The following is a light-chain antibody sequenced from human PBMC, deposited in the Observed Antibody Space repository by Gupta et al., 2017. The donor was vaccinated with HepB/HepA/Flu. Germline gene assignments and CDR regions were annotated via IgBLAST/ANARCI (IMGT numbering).Light chain of an antibody. CDR2: THN. Sequence: QSVLTQPPSASGTPGQRVTISCSGGSSNIGSNPVNWYQQLPGTAPKLLIYTHNQRPSGVPDRFSGSKSGTSASPAISGLQSDDEAEYYCAAWDDSLNGVLFGGGTKVTVL. CDR3: AAWDDSLNGVL. J-gene: IGLJ2*01. CDR1: SSNIGSNP. V-gene: IGLV1-44*01.